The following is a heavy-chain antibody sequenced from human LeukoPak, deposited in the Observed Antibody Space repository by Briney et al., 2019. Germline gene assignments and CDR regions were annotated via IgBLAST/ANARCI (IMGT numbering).Heavy chain of an antibody. CDR1: GDSVSNNSAA. V-gene: IGHV6-1*01. J-gene: IGHJ4*02. Sequence: SQTLSLTCAIFGDSVSNNSAAWIWIRQSPSRGPEWLGRTYCSSNWYNDYAVSVKSRITINPDTSKNQFSLQLNSVTPEDTAVYYCSRGWLQQGFDYWGQGTLVTVSS. CDR2: TYCSSNWYN. CDR3: SRGWLQQGFDY. D-gene: IGHD5-24*01.